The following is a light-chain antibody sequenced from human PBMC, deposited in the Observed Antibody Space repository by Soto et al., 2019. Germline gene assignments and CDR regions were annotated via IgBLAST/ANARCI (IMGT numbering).Light chain of an antibody. CDR3: QQYNNWPPYT. CDR1: QNISSN. V-gene: IGKV3-15*01. CDR2: SAS. Sequence: EIVMTQSPATLSVSPGEGATLSCRASQNISSNLAWFQQKPGQRPRLLIYSASTRAPDVPAKFSGSGSGTEFTLTISSLQSEDFAVYYCQQYNNWPPYTFGPGTKLEIK. J-gene: IGKJ2*01.